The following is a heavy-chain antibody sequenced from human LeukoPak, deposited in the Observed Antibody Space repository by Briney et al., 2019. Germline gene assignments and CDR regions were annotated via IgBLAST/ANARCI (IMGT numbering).Heavy chain of an antibody. J-gene: IGHJ4*02. CDR3: ARTGYSSSSFDY. V-gene: IGHV3-7*01. CDR1: GFTFSNYW. Sequence: GGSLRLSCAASGFTFSNYWMSWVRQAPGKGLEWVANIKEDGSVKYYVDSLKGRFTISRDNAKNSLYLQMNSLRAEDTAVYYCARTGYSSSSFDYWGQGTLVTVSS. CDR2: IKEDGSVK. D-gene: IGHD6-6*01.